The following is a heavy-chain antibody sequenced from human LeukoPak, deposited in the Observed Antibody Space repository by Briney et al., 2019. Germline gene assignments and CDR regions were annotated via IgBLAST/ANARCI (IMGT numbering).Heavy chain of an antibody. V-gene: IGHV3-23*01. Sequence: PSETLSLTCIVSDGSISSNGYYGGWVRQAPGKGLEWVSAISGSGGSTYYADSVKGRFTISRDNSKNTLYLQMNSLRAEDTAVYYCAKDRMSGYDYFDYWGQGTLVTVSS. J-gene: IGHJ4*02. CDR1: DGSISSNGYY. CDR3: AKDRMSGYDYFDY. CDR2: ISGSGGST. D-gene: IGHD5-12*01.